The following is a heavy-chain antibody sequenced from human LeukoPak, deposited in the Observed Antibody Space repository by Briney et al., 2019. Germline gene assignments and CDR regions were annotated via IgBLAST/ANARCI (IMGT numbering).Heavy chain of an antibody. D-gene: IGHD2-21*02. CDR2: IHYSGTA. CDR1: GASISNDY. Sequence: SETLSLTCTVSGASISNDYWSWIRQPPGKRLEFIGYIHYSGTAKYNASLESRVTFSVDTSKNQFSLKLSSVTAADTAVYYCARYGDPNYYFDFWGQGTLVTVSS. J-gene: IGHJ4*02. CDR3: ARYGDPNYYFDF. V-gene: IGHV4-59*12.